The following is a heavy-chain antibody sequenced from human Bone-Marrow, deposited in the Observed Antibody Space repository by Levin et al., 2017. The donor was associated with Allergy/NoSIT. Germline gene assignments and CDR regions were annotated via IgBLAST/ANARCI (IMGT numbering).Heavy chain of an antibody. J-gene: IGHJ6*02. V-gene: IGHV3-30*04. CDR1: EFNFSNYA. D-gene: IGHD6-13*01. CDR2: TSFDGRNK. Sequence: QSGGSLRLSCAGSEFNFSNYAMHWVRQAPGKGLEWVAVTSFDGRNKYYADSVKGRFTIFRDNSKNTLYVQMNSLRVEDTAVYYCARVIGSSWYPYYFYGMDVWGQGTAVTVSS. CDR3: ARVIGSSWYPYYFYGMDV.